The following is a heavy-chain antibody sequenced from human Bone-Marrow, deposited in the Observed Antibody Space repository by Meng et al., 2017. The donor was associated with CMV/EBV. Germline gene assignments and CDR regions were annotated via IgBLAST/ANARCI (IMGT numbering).Heavy chain of an antibody. Sequence: SETLSLTCTVSGGSISSYYWSWIRQPPGKGLEWIGYIYYSGSTNYNPSLKSRVTISVDTSKNQFSLKLSSVTAADTAVYYCARVGDTGTHHYYYYGMDVWGQGTTVTVSS. CDR3: ARVGDTGTHHYYYYGMDV. CDR1: GGSISSYY. J-gene: IGHJ6*02. D-gene: IGHD3-10*01. V-gene: IGHV4-59*12. CDR2: IYYSGST.